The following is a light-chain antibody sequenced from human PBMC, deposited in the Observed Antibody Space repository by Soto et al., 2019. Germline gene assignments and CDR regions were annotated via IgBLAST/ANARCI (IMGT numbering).Light chain of an antibody. CDR2: GAS. Sequence: EIVLTQSPGTLSLSPGERATLSCRASQSVSSSYLAWYQQKPGQAPRLLIYGASSRATGTPDRFSGSGFGTDFALTIGRLEPEDFAVYYCQHYGSSSYTFGQGTKLEIK. V-gene: IGKV3-20*01. CDR1: QSVSSSY. CDR3: QHYGSSSYT. J-gene: IGKJ2*01.